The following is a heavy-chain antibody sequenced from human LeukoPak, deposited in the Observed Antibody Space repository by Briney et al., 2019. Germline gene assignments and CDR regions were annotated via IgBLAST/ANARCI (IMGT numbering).Heavy chain of an antibody. V-gene: IGHV3-30*03. D-gene: IGHD3-9*01. J-gene: IGHJ3*02. Sequence: PGGSLRLSCAASGFTFSSYGMHWVRQAPGKGLEWVAVKSYDGSNKYYADSVKGRFTISRDNSKNTLYLQMNSLRAEDTAVYYCATQRPFDWFGTPVAFDIWGQGTMVTVSS. CDR1: GFTFSSYG. CDR2: KSYDGSNK. CDR3: ATQRPFDWFGTPVAFDI.